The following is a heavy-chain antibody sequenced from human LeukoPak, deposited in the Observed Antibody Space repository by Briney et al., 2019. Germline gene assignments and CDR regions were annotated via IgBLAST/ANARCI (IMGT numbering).Heavy chain of an antibody. D-gene: IGHD2-8*01. CDR3: TTDEWS. CDR2: IKSKGDGGTT. Sequence: GGSLRLSCAASGFTYTNAWMSWVRQAPGKGLECVGHIKSKGDGGTTEYAAPVKGRFTISRDDSKNTLDLQMNNLKVEDTAIYHCTTDEWSWGQGTLVTVSS. CDR1: GFTYTNAW. J-gene: IGHJ4*02. V-gene: IGHV3-15*01.